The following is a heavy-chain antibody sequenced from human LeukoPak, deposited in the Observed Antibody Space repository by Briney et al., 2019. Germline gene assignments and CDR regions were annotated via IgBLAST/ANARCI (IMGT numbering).Heavy chain of an antibody. CDR2: INEDGREE. CDR3: TNARHLDY. J-gene: IGHJ4*02. Sequence: PGGSLRLSCAASGFTFSGFWMSWVRQAPGKGLEWVANINEDGREEHYVDSVKGRFTISRDNGKNSLFLQMNSLRAEDTAVYYCTNARHLDYWGQGALVTVSS. V-gene: IGHV3-7*01. CDR1: GFTFSGFW.